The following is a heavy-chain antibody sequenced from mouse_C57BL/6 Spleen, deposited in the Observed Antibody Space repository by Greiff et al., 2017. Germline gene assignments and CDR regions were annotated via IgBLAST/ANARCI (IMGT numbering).Heavy chain of an antibody. CDR3: ARGEGYHWYFDV. D-gene: IGHD2-2*01. Sequence: QVQLKQPGAELVMPGASVKLSCKASGYTFTSYWMHWVKQRPGQGLEWIGEIDPSDSYTNYNQKFKGKSTLTVDKSSSTAYMQLSSLTSEDSAVYYCARGEGYHWYFDVWGTGTTVTVSS. CDR2: IDPSDSYT. CDR1: GYTFTSYW. J-gene: IGHJ1*03. V-gene: IGHV1-69*01.